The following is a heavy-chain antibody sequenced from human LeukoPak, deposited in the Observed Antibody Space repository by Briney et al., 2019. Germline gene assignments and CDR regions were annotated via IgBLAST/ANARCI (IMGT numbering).Heavy chain of an antibody. CDR2: MYHSGST. CDR3: ARHQVADWFSDAFDI. V-gene: IGHV4-38-2*01. D-gene: IGHD3-9*01. CDR1: GYSISSGYY. J-gene: IGHJ3*02. Sequence: KPSETLSLTCVVSGYSISSGYYWGWIRQPPGKGLEWIGSMYHSGSTYYNPSLKSRVTISVDTSKNQFSLKLSYVTAADTAVYYCARHQVADWFSDAFDIWGQGTMVTVSS.